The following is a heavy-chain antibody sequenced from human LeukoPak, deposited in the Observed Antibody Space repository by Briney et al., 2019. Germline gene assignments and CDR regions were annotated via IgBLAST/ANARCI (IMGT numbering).Heavy chain of an antibody. D-gene: IGHD2-15*01. J-gene: IGHJ5*02. CDR1: GYTFTGYY. V-gene: IGHV1-2*02. CDR3: ARAEVGYCSGGSCSPGWFDP. Sequence: ASVKVSCKASGYTFTGYYMHWVRQAPGQGLEWMGWINPNSGGTNYAQKLQGRVTMTTDTSTSTAYMELRSLRSDDTAVYYCARAEVGYCSGGSCSPGWFDPWGQGTLVTVSS. CDR2: INPNSGGT.